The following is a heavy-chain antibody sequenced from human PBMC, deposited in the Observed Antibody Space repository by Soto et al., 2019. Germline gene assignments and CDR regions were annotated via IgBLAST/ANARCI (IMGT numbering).Heavy chain of an antibody. D-gene: IGHD2-15*01. CDR2: ISYDGSDK. CDR1: GFTFSSYG. Sequence: SLRISCAASGFTFSSYGMHWVRQAPGKGLEWVAVISYDGSDKYYADSVKGRFTISRDNSNNTLYLQMDSLRAEDTAVYYCAKGVVVATTYLQHWGQGTLVTVSS. J-gene: IGHJ1*01. CDR3: AKGVVVATTYLQH. V-gene: IGHV3-30*18.